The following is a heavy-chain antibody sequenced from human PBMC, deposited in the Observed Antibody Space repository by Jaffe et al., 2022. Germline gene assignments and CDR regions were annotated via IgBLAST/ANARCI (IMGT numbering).Heavy chain of an antibody. J-gene: IGHJ5*02. CDR3: ARGNYDFWSGSNPNWFDP. Sequence: QLQLQESGPGLVKPSETLSLTCTVSGGSISSSSYYWGWIRQPPGKGLEWIGSIYYSGSTYYNPSLKSRVTISVDTSKNQFSLKLSSVTAADTAVYYCARGNYDFWSGSNPNWFDPWGQGTLVTVSS. D-gene: IGHD3-3*01. V-gene: IGHV4-39*01. CDR2: IYYSGST. CDR1: GGSISSSSYY.